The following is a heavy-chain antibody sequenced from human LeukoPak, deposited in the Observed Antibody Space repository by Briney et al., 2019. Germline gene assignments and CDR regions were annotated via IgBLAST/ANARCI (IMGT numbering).Heavy chain of an antibody. J-gene: IGHJ3*02. D-gene: IGHD1-26*01. Sequence: PGGSLRLSCAASGFTFSSYGMHWVRQAPGKGLEWVAVISYDGSNKYYADSVKGRFTISRDNSKNTLYLQMNSLRAEDTAVYYCAKVRGSYLYDAFDIWGQGTMVTVSS. CDR2: ISYDGSNK. CDR1: GFTFSSYG. CDR3: AKVRGSYLYDAFDI. V-gene: IGHV3-30*18.